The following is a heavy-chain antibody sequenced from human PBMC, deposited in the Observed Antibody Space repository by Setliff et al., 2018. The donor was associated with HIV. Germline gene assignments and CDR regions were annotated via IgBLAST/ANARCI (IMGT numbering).Heavy chain of an antibody. CDR3: ARGGNGYSFAL. D-gene: IGHD5-18*01. CDR2: IYPGDSDT. V-gene: IGHV5-51*01. Sequence: GESLKISCKGSGYSFTSSWIGWVRQMPGKGLEWMGIIYPGDSDTRYSPSFQGQVTMSADKSISTAYLQWSSLRAPDTAMYYGARGGNGYSFALWGQGTLVTVSS. J-gene: IGHJ1*01. CDR1: GYSFTSSW.